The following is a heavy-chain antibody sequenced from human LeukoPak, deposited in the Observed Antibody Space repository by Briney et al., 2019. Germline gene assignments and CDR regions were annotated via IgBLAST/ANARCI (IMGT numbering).Heavy chain of an antibody. CDR2: IYYSGST. V-gene: IGHV4-59*01. CDR1: GGSISSYY. J-gene: IGHJ3*02. Sequence: SETLSLTCTVSGGSISSYYWSWIRQPPGKGLEWIGYIYYSGSTNYNPSLMSRVTISVDTSKNQFSLKLSSVTAADTAVYYCARSIVVVPAAMPGAFDIWGQGTMVTVSS. D-gene: IGHD2-2*01. CDR3: ARSIVVVPAAMPGAFDI.